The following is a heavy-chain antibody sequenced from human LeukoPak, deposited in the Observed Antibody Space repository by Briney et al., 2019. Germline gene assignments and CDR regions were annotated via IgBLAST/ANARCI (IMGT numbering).Heavy chain of an antibody. Sequence: PGGSLRLSCATSGFTFSSHGMHWVRQPPGKGLEWVALISYDGSSKYLVDSVKGRFTISRDNSKNTVSLQMKSLRPEDTAVYYCARGADTVVDINWLDPWGQGTLVTVSS. CDR1: GFTFSSHG. CDR3: ARGADTVVDINWLDP. CDR2: ISYDGSSK. D-gene: IGHD3-22*01. V-gene: IGHV3-30*03. J-gene: IGHJ5*02.